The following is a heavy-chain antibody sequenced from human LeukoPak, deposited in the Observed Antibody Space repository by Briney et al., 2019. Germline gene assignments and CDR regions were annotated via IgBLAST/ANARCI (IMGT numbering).Heavy chain of an antibody. J-gene: IGHJ4*02. D-gene: IGHD3-22*01. CDR3: ARGQYYYDSSGYWGFDY. V-gene: IGHV3-11*01. Sequence: GGSLRLSCAASGFTFSDYYMSWIRQAPGKGLKWVSYISSSGSTIYYADSVKGRFTISRDNAKNSLYLQMNSLRAEDTAVYYCARGQYYYDSSGYWGFDYWGQGTLVTVSS. CDR1: GFTFSDYY. CDR2: ISSSGSTI.